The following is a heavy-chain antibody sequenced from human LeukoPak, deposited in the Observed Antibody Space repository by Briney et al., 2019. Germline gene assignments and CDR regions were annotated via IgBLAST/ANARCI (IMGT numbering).Heavy chain of an antibody. D-gene: IGHD1-26*01. V-gene: IGHV1-18*01. CDR3: ARDRGVGAPKFFDP. J-gene: IGHJ5*02. Sequence: GASVKVSCKASGYTFTSYGISWVRQAPGQGLEWMGWISAYNGNTNYAQKLQGRLTMTTDTSTSTAYMELRSLTSDDTAVYYCARDRGVGAPKFFDPWGQGTLVTVSS. CDR1: GYTFTSYG. CDR2: ISAYNGNT.